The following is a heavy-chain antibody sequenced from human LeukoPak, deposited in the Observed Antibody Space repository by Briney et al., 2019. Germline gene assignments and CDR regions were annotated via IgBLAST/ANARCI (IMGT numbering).Heavy chain of an antibody. Sequence: SETLSLTCTVSGGSISSYYWSWIRQPPGKGLEWIAYIYYSGTTNYNPSLKSRVTISADTSKNQFSLKLSSVTAADTAVYYCARFGDYYYYYMDVWGKGTTVTVSS. D-gene: IGHD3-16*01. CDR2: IYYSGTT. CDR3: ARFGDYYYYYMDV. CDR1: GGSISSYY. V-gene: IGHV4-59*01. J-gene: IGHJ6*03.